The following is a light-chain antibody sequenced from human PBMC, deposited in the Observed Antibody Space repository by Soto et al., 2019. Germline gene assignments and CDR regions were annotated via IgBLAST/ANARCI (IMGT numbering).Light chain of an antibody. CDR3: QAWDSSTVV. CDR1: KLGDKY. CDR2: QDS. J-gene: IGLJ2*01. Sequence: SYELTQPPSVSVSPGQTASITCSGDKLGDKYACWYQQKPGQSPVLVIYQDSKRPSGSPERFSGSNSGNTATLTISGTQAMDEADYYSQAWDSSTVVFGGGTKLTVL. V-gene: IGLV3-1*01.